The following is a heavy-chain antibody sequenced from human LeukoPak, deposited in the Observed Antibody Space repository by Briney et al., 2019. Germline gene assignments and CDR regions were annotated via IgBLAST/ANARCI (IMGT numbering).Heavy chain of an antibody. D-gene: IGHD2-15*01. CDR3: ARDPCSGGSCYGTRAFDY. V-gene: IGHV1-18*04. CDR2: ISAYNGNT. Sequence: ASVKLSCKASGYTFTSYGISWVRQAPGQGLEWMGWISAYNGNTNYAQKLQGRVTMTTDTSTSTAYMELRSLRSDDTAVYYCARDPCSGGSCYGTRAFDYWGQGTLVTVSS. J-gene: IGHJ4*02. CDR1: GYTFTSYG.